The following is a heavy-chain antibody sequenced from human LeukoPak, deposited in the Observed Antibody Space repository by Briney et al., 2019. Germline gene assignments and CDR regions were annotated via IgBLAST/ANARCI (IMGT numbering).Heavy chain of an antibody. V-gene: IGHV1-2*02. CDR1: GYTFTGYY. Sequence: AASVKVSCKASGYTFTGYYMHWVRQAPGQGLEWMGWINPNSGGTNYAQKFQGRVTMTRDTSISTAYMELSSLRSEDTAVYYCARMEFTMVRGVMRWFDPWGQGTLVTVSS. D-gene: IGHD3-10*01. CDR2: INPNSGGT. J-gene: IGHJ5*02. CDR3: ARMEFTMVRGVMRWFDP.